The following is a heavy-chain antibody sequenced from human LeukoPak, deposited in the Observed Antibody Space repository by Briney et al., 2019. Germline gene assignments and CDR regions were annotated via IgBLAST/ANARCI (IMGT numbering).Heavy chain of an antibody. J-gene: IGHJ4*02. CDR1: GGTFSSYA. CDR2: IIPIFGTA. V-gene: IGHV1-69*13. D-gene: IGHD6-13*01. CDR3: ASGLYSSSWYKH. Sequence: SVKVSCKASGGTFSSYAISWVRQAPGQGLEWMGGIIPIFGTANYAQKFPGRVTITADESTSTAYMELSSLRSEDTAVYYCASGLYSSSWYKHWGQGTLVTVS.